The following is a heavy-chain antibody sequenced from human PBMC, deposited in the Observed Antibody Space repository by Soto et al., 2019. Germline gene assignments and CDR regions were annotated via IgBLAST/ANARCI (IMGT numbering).Heavy chain of an antibody. CDR3: ARWGIAAGDY. Sequence: QVQLVESGGGVVQPGRSLRLSCAASGFTFSSYGMHWVRQAPGKGLEWVAVIWYDGSNKYYADSVKGRSTNSRDNSKNTLHLQMNSLRAEDTAVYYCARWGIAAGDYWGQGTLVTVSS. D-gene: IGHD6-13*01. J-gene: IGHJ4*02. V-gene: IGHV3-33*01. CDR1: GFTFSSYG. CDR2: IWYDGSNK.